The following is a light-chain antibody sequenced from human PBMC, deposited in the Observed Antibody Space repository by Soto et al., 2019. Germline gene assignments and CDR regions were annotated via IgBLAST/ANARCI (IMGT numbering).Light chain of an antibody. CDR1: QSISSW. CDR2: DAS. CDR3: QQFKSGAWT. Sequence: DIQMTQSPSTLSASVGDRVTITCRASQSISSWLAWYQQKPGKAPKLLIYDASSLESGVPSRFSGSGSGTEFTLTISSLQPDDFATYFCQQFKSGAWTFGQGTKVDI. J-gene: IGKJ1*01. V-gene: IGKV1-5*01.